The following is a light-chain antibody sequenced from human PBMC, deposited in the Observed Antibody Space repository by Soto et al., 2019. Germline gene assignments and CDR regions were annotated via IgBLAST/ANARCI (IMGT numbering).Light chain of an antibody. Sequence: QSALTQPPSVSGAPGQRVTISCTGSGSNIGAGYDVHWYQQVPGTAPKLLIYGNNNRPSGIPDRFSASKSGTSASLAITGLQAGDEADYYCQSYDSSLRALYVFGTGTKVTVL. J-gene: IGLJ1*01. CDR3: QSYDSSLRALYV. CDR2: GNN. CDR1: GSNIGAGYD. V-gene: IGLV1-40*01.